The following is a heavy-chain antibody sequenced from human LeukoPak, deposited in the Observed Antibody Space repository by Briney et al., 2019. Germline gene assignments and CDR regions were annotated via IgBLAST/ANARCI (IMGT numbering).Heavy chain of an antibody. CDR3: ARVPNNYFDY. Sequence: QPGGSLRLSCAASGFTVSSDYMSWVRQAPGKGLEWVSVIYSGDSTYYADSVKGRFIISRDNSKNTLYLQMNSLRAEDTAVYYCARVPNNYFDYWGQGTLVTVSS. J-gene: IGHJ4*02. CDR1: GFTVSSDY. V-gene: IGHV3-66*01. CDR2: IYSGDST.